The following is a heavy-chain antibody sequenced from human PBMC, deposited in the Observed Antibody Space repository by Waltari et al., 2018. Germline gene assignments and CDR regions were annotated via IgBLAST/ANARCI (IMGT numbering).Heavy chain of an antibody. Sequence: QVQLVQSGAEVKKPGASVKVSCKASGYTFTSYDINWVRQATGPGLEWMGWRNPNSGNKGYAQEFQGRVTITADKSTSTAYMEQSSLRSEDTAVYYCAARERDYYYGMDVWGQGTTVTVSS. V-gene: IGHV1-8*01. CDR3: AARERDYYYGMDV. D-gene: IGHD6-6*01. J-gene: IGHJ6*02. CDR1: GYTFTSYD. CDR2: RNPNSGNK.